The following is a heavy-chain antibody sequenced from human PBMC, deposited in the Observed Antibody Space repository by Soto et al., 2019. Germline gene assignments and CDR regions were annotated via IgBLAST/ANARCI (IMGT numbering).Heavy chain of an antibody. Sequence: QVQLVQSGTEVKKPGASVKISCKASGYTFTSHTIHWVRQAPGQRLEWMAWINVNNDNTKYSHKFQGRVTLTIDTSASTVYMKLSSLRSEDTAVYYCARSSFTAGDYWGQGTLVSVSS. CDR3: ARSSFTAGDY. V-gene: IGHV1-3*01. CDR1: GYTFTSHT. D-gene: IGHD5-18*01. J-gene: IGHJ4*02. CDR2: INVNNDNT.